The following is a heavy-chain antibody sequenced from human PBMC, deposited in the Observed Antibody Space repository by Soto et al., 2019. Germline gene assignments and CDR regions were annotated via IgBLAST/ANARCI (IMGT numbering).Heavy chain of an antibody. V-gene: IGHV3-23*01. CDR1: GFTFSSYA. CDR3: AFPPASYYDFWSGYYLSGY. J-gene: IGHJ4*02. D-gene: IGHD3-3*01. Sequence: QPGGSLRLSCAASGFTFSSYAMSWVRQAPGKGLEWVSAISGGGSTYYADSVKGRFTISRDNSKNTLYLQMNSLRAEDTAVYYCAFPPASYYDFWSGYYLSGYWGQGTLVTVSS. CDR2: ISGGGST.